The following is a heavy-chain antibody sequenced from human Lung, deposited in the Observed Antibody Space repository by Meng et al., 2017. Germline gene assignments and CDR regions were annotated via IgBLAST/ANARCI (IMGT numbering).Heavy chain of an antibody. CDR2: INPNSGGT. D-gene: IGHD2-21*01. CDR1: GYTFTAYY. Sequence: QGQLVQSGADVKKPGVSVKVSCKASGYTFTAYYIHWVRQAPGQGLEWMGRINPNSGGTNFAQKFQGRVIMTRDTSISTAYMELSSLGFDDTAVYYCAKALGWGSSPDYWGQGILVTVSS. V-gene: IGHV1-2*06. J-gene: IGHJ4*02. CDR3: AKALGWGSSPDY.